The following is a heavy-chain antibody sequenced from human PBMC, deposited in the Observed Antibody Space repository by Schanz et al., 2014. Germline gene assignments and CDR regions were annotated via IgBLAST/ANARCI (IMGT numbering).Heavy chain of an antibody. CDR3: AKDPSHGDYDYYFDY. Sequence: QVQLVESGGGVVQPGRSLRLSCAASGFTFSSYGMHWVRQAPGKGLEWVSSISHSGGSKYYADSVKGRFTISRDNSENTLYLQMNSLSADDTAVFYCAKDPSHGDYDYYFDYWGQGTLVTVSS. V-gene: IGHV3-NL1*01. CDR1: GFTFSSYG. CDR2: ISHSGGSK. D-gene: IGHD3-22*01. J-gene: IGHJ4*02.